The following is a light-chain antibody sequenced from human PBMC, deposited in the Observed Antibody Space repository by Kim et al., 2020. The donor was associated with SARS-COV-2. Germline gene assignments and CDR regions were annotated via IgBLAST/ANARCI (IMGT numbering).Light chain of an antibody. CDR1: QGISSY. CDR2: AAS. J-gene: IGKJ1*01. V-gene: IGKV1-9*01. CDR3: QQIDEFPRT. Sequence: IQLTQSPSSLSASVGERVTITCRASQGISSYLAWYQQKPGNAPKLLIYAASTLQSGVPSRFSGSGSGTDFTLTISSLQPEDFATYSCQQIDEFPRTFGQGTK.